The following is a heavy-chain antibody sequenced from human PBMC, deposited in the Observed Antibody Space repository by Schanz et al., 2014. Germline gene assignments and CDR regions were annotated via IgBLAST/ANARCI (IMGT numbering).Heavy chain of an antibody. CDR1: GFSFSDHA. J-gene: IGHJ3*01. CDR3: ARELPGVVAFDF. V-gene: IGHV3-23*04. D-gene: IGHD7-27*01. CDR2: LSEGGGGT. Sequence: EVQLVESGGGLVQPGGSLRLSCAASGFSFSDHAMSWVRQAPGKGLEWVSALSEGGGGTHYADSVRGRFTISSDSSKNTLYLQMSSLRADDTAVYYCARELPGVVAFDFWGQGTMVTVSS.